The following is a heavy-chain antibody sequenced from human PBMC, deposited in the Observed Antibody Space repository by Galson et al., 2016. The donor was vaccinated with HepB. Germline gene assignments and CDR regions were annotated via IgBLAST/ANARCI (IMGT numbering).Heavy chain of an antibody. J-gene: IGHJ4*02. CDR1: GFLFNSYG. V-gene: IGHV3-21*01. D-gene: IGHD1-26*01. CDR3: VFGDDSGGFDF. CDR2: ISSSSTFI. Sequence: SLRLSCAASGFLFNSYGIHWVRQAPTKGLEWVSFISSSSTFIYYADSVKGRFTISRDNAQDSLYLERNNWSAEDTAVYYCVFGDDSGGFDFWGQGTRVTVSS.